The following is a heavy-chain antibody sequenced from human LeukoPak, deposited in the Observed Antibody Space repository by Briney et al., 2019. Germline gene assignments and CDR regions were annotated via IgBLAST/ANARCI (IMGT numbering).Heavy chain of an antibody. J-gene: IGHJ5*02. CDR1: GFTFSSYA. V-gene: IGHV3-30-3*01. CDR3: ARDRGSGSYYNEGWFDP. CDR2: ISYDGSNK. Sequence: GGSLRLSCAASGFTFSSYAMHWVRQAPGKGLEWVAVISYDGSNKYYADSVKGRFTISRDNSKNTLYLQMNSLRAEDTAVYYCARDRGSGSYYNEGWFDPWGQGTLVTVSS. D-gene: IGHD3-10*01.